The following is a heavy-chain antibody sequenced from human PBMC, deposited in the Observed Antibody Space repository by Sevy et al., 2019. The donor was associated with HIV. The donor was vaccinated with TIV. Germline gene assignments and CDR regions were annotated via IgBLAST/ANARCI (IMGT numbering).Heavy chain of an antibody. V-gene: IGHV1-24*01. CDR2: FDPEDGET. CDR3: ATSIITTFGVATYYYYGMDV. CDR1: GYTLTELS. Sequence: ASVKVSCKVSGYTLTELSMHWVRQAPGKGLEWMGGFDPEDGETIYAQKFQGRVTMTEDTSTDTAYMELSSLRSEDTAVYYCATSIITTFGVATYYYYGMDVWGQGTTVTVSS. J-gene: IGHJ6*02. D-gene: IGHD3-3*01.